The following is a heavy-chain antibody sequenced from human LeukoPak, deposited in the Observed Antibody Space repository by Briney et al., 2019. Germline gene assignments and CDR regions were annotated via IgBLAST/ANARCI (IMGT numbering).Heavy chain of an antibody. V-gene: IGHV3-74*01. CDR1: GFTFSSYW. CDR3: AKIPREWSNPLYFDY. Sequence: GGSLRLSCSASGFTFSSYWMHWVRQSPGKGLAWVSRINSDGSSTTYADSVKGRFTISRDNSKNTLYLQMNSLRAEGTAVYYCAKIPREWSNPLYFDYWGQGTLVTVSS. CDR2: INSDGSST. D-gene: IGHD3-3*01. J-gene: IGHJ4*02.